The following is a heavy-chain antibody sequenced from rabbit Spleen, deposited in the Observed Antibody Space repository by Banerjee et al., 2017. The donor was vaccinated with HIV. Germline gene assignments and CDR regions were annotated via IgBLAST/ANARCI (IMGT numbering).Heavy chain of an antibody. CDR1: AFSFSRGYD. Sequence: QQLVESGGGLVKPGASLTLTCKASAFSFSRGYDMCWVRQAPGKGLEWIASIYTGSGATYYASWAKGRFTVSKTSSTTVTLQMTSLTAADTATYFCARSINWANRGLNLWGPGTLVTVS. V-gene: IGHV1S40*01. CDR2: IYTGSGAT. J-gene: IGHJ4*01. CDR3: ARSINWANRGLNL. D-gene: IGHD1-1*01.